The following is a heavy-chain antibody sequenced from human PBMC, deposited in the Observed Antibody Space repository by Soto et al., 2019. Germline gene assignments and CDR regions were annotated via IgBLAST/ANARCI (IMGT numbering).Heavy chain of an antibody. CDR1: GGSISSGGYY. CDR2: IYYSGST. CDR3: ATYGSGSYKPTTFDY. Sequence: QVQLQESGPGLVKPSQTLSLPCTVSGGSISSGGYYWSWIRQHPGKGLEWIGYIYYSGSTYYNPSLKSRVTISVDTSKNQFSLKLSAVTAADTAVYYCATYGSGSYKPTTFDYWGQGTLVTVSS. J-gene: IGHJ4*02. V-gene: IGHV4-31*03. D-gene: IGHD3-10*01.